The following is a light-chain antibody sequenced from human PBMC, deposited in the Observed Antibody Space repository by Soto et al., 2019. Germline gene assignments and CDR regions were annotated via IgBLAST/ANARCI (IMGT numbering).Light chain of an antibody. CDR3: SYMRNSLYV. CDR1: SSDVGDYNY. CDR2: AVS. Sequence: QSVLTQPASVSGSPGQSITISCTGTSSDVGDYNYVSWYQQHPSKAPKLMISAVSNRPSGVSDRFSGSKSGSTAALTISGLQAEDEADYYCSYMRNSLYVFGTGTKVTVL. J-gene: IGLJ1*01. V-gene: IGLV2-14*01.